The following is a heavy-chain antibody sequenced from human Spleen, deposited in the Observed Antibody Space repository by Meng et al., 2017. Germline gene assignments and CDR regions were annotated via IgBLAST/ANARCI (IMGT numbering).Heavy chain of an antibody. CDR1: GFTFSSYA. D-gene: IGHD6-19*01. CDR2: ISYDGSIK. J-gene: IGHJ4*02. V-gene: IGHV3-30*04. CDR3: ARDLVDSSGY. Sequence: GESLKISCAASGFTFSSYAMHWVRQAPGKGLEWGAVISYDGSIKYYADSVKGRFTISRDNSKNTLYLQMNSLRAEDTAVYYCARDLVDSSGYWGQGTLVTVSS.